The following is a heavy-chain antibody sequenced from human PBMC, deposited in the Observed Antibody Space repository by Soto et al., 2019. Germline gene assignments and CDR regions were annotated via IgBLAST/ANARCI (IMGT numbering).Heavy chain of an antibody. J-gene: IGHJ5*02. D-gene: IGHD2-21*02. CDR3: AKDSGCVDDACAYDP. Sequence: EVQLVESGGSLVKPGGSLRLTCAASGFTFSGYMMNWVRQAPGKGLEWVSSISRGSDYIFYADSVKGRFTISRDNARNTLYLQISSLRAEDTAVYYCAKDSGCVDDACAYDPWGQGTLVTVSS. CDR2: ISRGSDYI. CDR1: GFTFSGYM. V-gene: IGHV3-21*01.